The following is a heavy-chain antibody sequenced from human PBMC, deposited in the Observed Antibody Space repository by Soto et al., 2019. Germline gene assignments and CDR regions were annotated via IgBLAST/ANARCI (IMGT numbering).Heavy chain of an antibody. Sequence: AASVKVSCKASGGTFSSYAISWVRQAPGQGLEWMGGIIPIFGTANYAQKFQGRVTITADKSTSTAYMELGSLRSEDTAVYYCARGYSGYDFQSWFDPWGQGTLVTVAS. CDR2: IIPIFGTA. CDR3: ARGYSGYDFQSWFDP. V-gene: IGHV1-69*06. CDR1: GGTFSSYA. D-gene: IGHD5-12*01. J-gene: IGHJ5*02.